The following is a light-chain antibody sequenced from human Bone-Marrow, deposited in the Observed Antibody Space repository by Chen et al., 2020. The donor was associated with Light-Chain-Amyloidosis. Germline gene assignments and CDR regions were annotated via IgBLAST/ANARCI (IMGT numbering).Light chain of an antibody. Sequence: LVLTQSPATLSLSPGEGANLSCRASQTISSNYLTWYQQKFGQAPRLLIYGSSSRATGIPDRFTGSGSGTDFTLTINRLEPEDFAMYYCQQYGTSPLTFCGGTKVEIK. J-gene: IGKJ4*01. CDR1: QTISSNY. V-gene: IGKV3-20*01. CDR3: QQYGTSPLT. CDR2: GSS.